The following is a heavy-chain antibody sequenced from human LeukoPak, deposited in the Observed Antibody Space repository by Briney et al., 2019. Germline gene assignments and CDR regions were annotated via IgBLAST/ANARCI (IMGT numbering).Heavy chain of an antibody. CDR3: AKGPTLSSFGS. CDR1: GFTLSKSA. V-gene: IGHV3-23*05. J-gene: IGHJ4*01. Sequence: PGGSLSLSCVVSGFTLSKSAMTWVRQAPGKGLEWVAIIGDSDTSTNYPDSVRGRFIISRDNSKDTLHLQMDSLRVEDTAVYYCAKGPTLSSFGSWGQGTLVTVSS. CDR2: IGDSDTST. D-gene: IGHD3-10*01.